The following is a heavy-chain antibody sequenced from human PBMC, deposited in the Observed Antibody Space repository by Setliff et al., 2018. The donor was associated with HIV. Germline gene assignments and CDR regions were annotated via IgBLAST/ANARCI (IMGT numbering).Heavy chain of an antibody. J-gene: IGHJ6*01. D-gene: IGHD2-2*01. Sequence: PGGSLRLSCAASGFILSDYAMNWVRQAPGKGLEWVSGISDSGGASHYADSVKGRFTISRDNSKNTLHLQMDSLRVEDTAVYYCAQGRTTTWYDMDVWGQGTTVTVSS. CDR2: ISDSGGAS. CDR3: AQGRTTTWYDMDV. V-gene: IGHV3-23*01. CDR1: GFILSDYA.